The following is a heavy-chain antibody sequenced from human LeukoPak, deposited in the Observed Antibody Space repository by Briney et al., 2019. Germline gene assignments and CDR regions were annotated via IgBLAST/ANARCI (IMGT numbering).Heavy chain of an antibody. CDR2: IYYSGST. J-gene: IGHJ4*02. Sequence: SQTLSLTCTVSGGSIGSGGYYWSRIRQHPGKGLEWIGLIYYSGSTYYNPSLKSRLSISVDTSKNQFSLKLSSVTAADAAVYYCARAHIVTTMFFDYWGQGALVTVSS. D-gene: IGHD5-12*01. CDR1: GGSIGSGGYY. CDR3: ARAHIVTTMFFDY. V-gene: IGHV4-31*03.